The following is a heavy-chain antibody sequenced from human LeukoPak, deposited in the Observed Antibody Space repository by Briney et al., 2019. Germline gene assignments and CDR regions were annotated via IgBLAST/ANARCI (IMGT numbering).Heavy chain of an antibody. D-gene: IGHD5-18*01. CDR3: AKDLNSYGKGAPDY. Sequence: GGSLRLSCAASGFTFSSYAMSWVRQAPGKGLEWVSAISGSGGSTYYADSVKGRFTISRANSKNTLYLQMNSLRAEDTAVYYCAKDLNSYGKGAPDYWGQGTLVTVSS. CDR1: GFTFSSYA. V-gene: IGHV3-23*01. J-gene: IGHJ4*02. CDR2: ISGSGGST.